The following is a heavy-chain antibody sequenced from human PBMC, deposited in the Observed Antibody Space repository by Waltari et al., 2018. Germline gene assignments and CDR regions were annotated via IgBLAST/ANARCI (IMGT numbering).Heavy chain of an antibody. D-gene: IGHD2-2*01. CDR3: ARGDIVVVPAASLDY. J-gene: IGHJ4*02. V-gene: IGHV4-38-2*01. CDR1: GYSISSGYY. CDR2: IYHSGST. Sequence: QVQLQESGPGLVKPSETLSLTCAVSGYSISSGYYWGWIRQPPGKGLEWIGSIYHSGSTYYNPSLKSRVTISVDTAKNQFSLKLSSVTAADTAVYYCARGDIVVVPAASLDYWGQGTLVTVSS.